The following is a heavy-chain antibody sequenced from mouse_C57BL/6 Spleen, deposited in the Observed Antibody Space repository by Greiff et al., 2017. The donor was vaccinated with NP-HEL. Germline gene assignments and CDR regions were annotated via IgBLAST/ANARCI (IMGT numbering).Heavy chain of an antibody. Sequence: QVHVKQPGAELVRPGSSVKLSCKASGYTFTSYWMHWVKQRPIQGLEWIGNIDPSDSETHYNQKFKDKATLTVDKSSSTAYMQLSSLTSEDSAVYYCATYDGYSFAYWGQGTLVTVSA. V-gene: IGHV1-52*01. CDR2: IDPSDSET. CDR3: ATYDGYSFAY. J-gene: IGHJ3*01. CDR1: GYTFTSYW. D-gene: IGHD2-3*01.